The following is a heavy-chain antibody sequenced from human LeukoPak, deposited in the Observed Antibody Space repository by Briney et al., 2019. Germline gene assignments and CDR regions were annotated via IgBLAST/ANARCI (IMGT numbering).Heavy chain of an antibody. J-gene: IGHJ4*02. CDR1: GGSISSSNW. Sequence: SETLSLTCAVSGGSISSSNWWSWVRQPPGKGLEWIGEIYHSGSTNYNPSLKSRVTISVDKSKNQFSLKLSSVTAADTAVYYCASSKYSSGWSDFDYWGQGTLVTVSS. CDR3: ASSKYSSGWSDFDY. D-gene: IGHD6-19*01. V-gene: IGHV4-4*02. CDR2: IYHSGST.